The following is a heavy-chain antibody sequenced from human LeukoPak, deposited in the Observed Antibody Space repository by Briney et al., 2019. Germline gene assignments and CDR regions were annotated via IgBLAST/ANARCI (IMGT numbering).Heavy chain of an antibody. CDR2: MNPNSGNT. CDR3: AWSAREGGYYY. D-gene: IGHD3-22*01. CDR1: GYTFTSYD. V-gene: IGHV1-8*01. Sequence: ASVKVSCKASGYTFTSYDINWVRQATGQGVEWMGWMNPNSGNTGYAQKFQGRVTMARNTSISTAYMELSSLRSEDTAVYYCAWSAREGGYYYWGQGTLVTVSS. J-gene: IGHJ4*02.